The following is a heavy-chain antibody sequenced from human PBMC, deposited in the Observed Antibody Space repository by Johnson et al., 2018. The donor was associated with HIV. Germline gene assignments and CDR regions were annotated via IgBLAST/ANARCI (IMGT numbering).Heavy chain of an antibody. J-gene: IGHJ3*02. D-gene: IGHD5-18*01. V-gene: IGHV3-74*01. CDR1: GFIFSKSW. Sequence: VPLVGSGGGFFQPWGSLGLSCAASGFIFSKSWMHWIRPAPGKGLVWVSRSNIDGNSTSSADSVHGRFTISRDNSKNTLYLQMNSLRAEDTAVYYCAKVMGYIYGLYFDAFDIWGQGTMVTVSS. CDR2: SNIDGNST. CDR3: AKVMGYIYGLYFDAFDI.